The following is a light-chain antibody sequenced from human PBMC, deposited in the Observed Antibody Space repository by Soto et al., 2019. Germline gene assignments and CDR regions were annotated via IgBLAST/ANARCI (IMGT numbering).Light chain of an antibody. Sequence: IVMTQSPGTLSLSPGERATLSWRSSQSIRINYLAWYQQRPGQAPRLXIYDASTRATGIPDRFSGSGSGTDFTLTISRLEPEDFAVYFCQQYARSPLAFGGGTKV. J-gene: IGKJ4*01. CDR3: QQYARSPLA. CDR1: QSIRINY. V-gene: IGKV3-20*01. CDR2: DAS.